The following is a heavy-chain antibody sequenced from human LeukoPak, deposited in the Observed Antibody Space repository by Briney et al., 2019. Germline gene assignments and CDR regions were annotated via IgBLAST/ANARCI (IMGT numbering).Heavy chain of an antibody. CDR3: ARAGYCSGGSCYGSDY. J-gene: IGHJ4*02. Sequence: PGGSLRLSCAASGFTFSSYGMQWVRQAPGMGLEWVAAIWYDGSIQYYADSVKGRFTISRDNSKNTLYLQMDSLRAEDTAVYYCARAGYCSGGSCYGSDYWGQGTLVCVPS. D-gene: IGHD2-15*01. CDR1: GFTFSSYG. CDR2: IWYDGSIQ. V-gene: IGHV3-33*01.